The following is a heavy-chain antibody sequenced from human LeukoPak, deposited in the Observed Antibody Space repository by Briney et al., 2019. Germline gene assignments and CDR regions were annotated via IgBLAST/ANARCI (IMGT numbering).Heavy chain of an antibody. Sequence: PSETLSLTCTVSGGSISSYYWSRVRQPPGKGLEWIGYISDSGSTNYNPSLKSRVTISVDTSKNQFSLKLTSVTAADTALYYCARWHSGSWYSYFGYWGQGTLVTVSS. J-gene: IGHJ4*02. D-gene: IGHD6-13*01. V-gene: IGHV4-59*08. CDR3: ARWHSGSWYSYFGY. CDR2: ISDSGST. CDR1: GGSISSYY.